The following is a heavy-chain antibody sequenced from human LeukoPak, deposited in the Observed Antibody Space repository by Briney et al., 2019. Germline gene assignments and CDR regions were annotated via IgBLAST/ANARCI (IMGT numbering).Heavy chain of an antibody. CDR2: IYYSGST. Sequence: SETLSLTCTVSGDSISSYYWSWIRQPPGRGLEWIGYIYYSGSTNYNPSLKSRVTISIDTSKNQFSLKLSSVTAADTAVYYCARKVTRKGGDAFDIWGQGTKVTVSS. CDR3: ARKVTRKGGDAFDI. D-gene: IGHD2-21*02. V-gene: IGHV4-59*01. J-gene: IGHJ3*02. CDR1: GDSISSYY.